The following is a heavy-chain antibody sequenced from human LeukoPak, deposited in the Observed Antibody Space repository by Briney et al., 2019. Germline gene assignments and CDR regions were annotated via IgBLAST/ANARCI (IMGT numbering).Heavy chain of an antibody. D-gene: IGHD3-22*01. CDR2: ISNNGGYT. Sequence: GGSLRLSCAASGFTFSSSAMSWVRQAPGKGLEWVSAISNNGGYTYYADSVQGRFTISRDNSKSTLCLHMNSLRAEDTAVYYCAKARGGYGGPFDYWGQGTLVTVSS. J-gene: IGHJ4*02. CDR1: GFTFSSSA. V-gene: IGHV3-23*01. CDR3: AKARGGYGGPFDY.